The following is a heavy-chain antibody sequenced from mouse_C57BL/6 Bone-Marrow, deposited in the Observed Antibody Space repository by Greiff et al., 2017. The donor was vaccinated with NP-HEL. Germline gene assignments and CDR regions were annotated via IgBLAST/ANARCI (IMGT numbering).Heavy chain of an antibody. CDR2: ISDGGSYT. D-gene: IGHD2-3*01. CDR1: GFTFSSYA. CDR3: ARRGGWLLRWYFDV. J-gene: IGHJ1*03. V-gene: IGHV5-4*01. Sequence: DVQLVESGGGLVKPGGSLKLSCAASGFTFSSYAMSWVRQTPEKRLEWVATISDGGSYTYYPDNVKGRFTISRDNAKNNLYLQMSHLKSEDTAMYYCARRGGWLLRWYFDVWGTGTTVTVSS.